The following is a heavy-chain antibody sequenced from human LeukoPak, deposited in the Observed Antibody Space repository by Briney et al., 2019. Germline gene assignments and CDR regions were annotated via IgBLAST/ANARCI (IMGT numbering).Heavy chain of an antibody. D-gene: IGHD2-2*01. CDR1: GGSFSGYY. CDR2: INHSGST. Sequence: SETLSLTCAVYGGSFSGYYWSWIRQPPEKGLEWIGEINHSGSTNYNPSLKSRVTISVDTSKNQFSLKLSSVTAADTAVYYCARGVGRLRYCSSTSCSHDYWGQGTLVTVSS. CDR3: ARGVGRLRYCSSTSCSHDY. V-gene: IGHV4-34*01. J-gene: IGHJ4*02.